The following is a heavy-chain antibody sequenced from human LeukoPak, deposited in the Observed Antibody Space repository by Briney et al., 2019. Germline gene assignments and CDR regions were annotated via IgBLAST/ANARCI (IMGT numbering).Heavy chain of an antibody. D-gene: IGHD3-10*01. V-gene: IGHV4-59*12. CDR1: GGSISSYY. J-gene: IGHJ5*02. Sequence: SETLSLTCTVSGGSISSYYWSWIRQPPGKGLEWIGYIYYSGSTNYNPSLKSRVTISVDTSKNQFSLKLSSVTAADTAVCYCARDSGTTGEVKFDPWGQGMLVTVSS. CDR3: ARDSGTTGEVKFDP. CDR2: IYYSGST.